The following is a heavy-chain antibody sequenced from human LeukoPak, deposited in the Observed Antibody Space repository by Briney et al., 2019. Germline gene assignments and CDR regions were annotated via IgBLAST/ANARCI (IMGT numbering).Heavy chain of an antibody. CDR2: IYPGDSDT. D-gene: IGHD3-22*01. J-gene: IGHJ3*01. Sequence: GESLKISCKGSGYRFTSYWIGWVRQLPGKGLEWMGIIYPGDSDTRYRPSFRGQVTISADKSISTAYLQWSSLKASDTAIYHCARQPIGGYYDSRGYPSDAFDVWGQGTMVTVSS. CDR1: GYRFTSYW. CDR3: ARQPIGGYYDSRGYPSDAFDV. V-gene: IGHV5-51*01.